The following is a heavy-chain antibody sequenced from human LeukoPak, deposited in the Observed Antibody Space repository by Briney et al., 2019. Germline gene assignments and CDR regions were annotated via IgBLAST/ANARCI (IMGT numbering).Heavy chain of an antibody. CDR2: IYYSGST. CDR1: GGSISSSSYY. J-gene: IGHJ4*02. D-gene: IGHD5-18*01. V-gene: IGHV4-39*01. CDR3: ARVPGLGYSYGYYFDY. Sequence: SETLSLTCTVSGGSISSSSYYWGWIRQPPGKGLEWIGSIYYSGSTYYNPSLKSRVTISVDTSKNQFSLKLSSVTAADTAVYYCARVPGLGYSYGYYFDYWGQGTLVTVSS.